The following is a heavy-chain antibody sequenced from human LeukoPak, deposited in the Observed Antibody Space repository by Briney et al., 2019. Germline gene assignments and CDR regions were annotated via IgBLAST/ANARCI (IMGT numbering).Heavy chain of an antibody. CDR2: IGNNGGGI. D-gene: IGHD7-27*01. V-gene: IGHV3-23*01. J-gene: IGHJ4*02. CDR1: GFTFSTYT. CDR3: AIAPNWGTHS. Sequence: GSLRLSCAASGFTFSTYTMYWVRHPPGKRLEWVSIIGNNGGGIHYADSVRGRFTISRDNSKNALYLQMNSLRVEDTAVYYCAIAPNWGTHSWGQGVLVTVSS.